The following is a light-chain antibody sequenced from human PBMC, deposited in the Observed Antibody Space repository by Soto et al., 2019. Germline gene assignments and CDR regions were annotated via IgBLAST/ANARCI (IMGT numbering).Light chain of an antibody. CDR1: QSVNSN. CDR3: QPHGQWPIT. Sequence: EIVMTQSPATLSVSPGERYTLSCLASQSVNSNYLAWYQQKPGQAPRLLIYGIYKRATDITDRFSGSGSGTEFTLTISSLQPEDFATYYCQPHGQWPITFGPGTRLEIK. J-gene: IGKJ5*01. V-gene: IGKV3D-15*01. CDR2: GIY.